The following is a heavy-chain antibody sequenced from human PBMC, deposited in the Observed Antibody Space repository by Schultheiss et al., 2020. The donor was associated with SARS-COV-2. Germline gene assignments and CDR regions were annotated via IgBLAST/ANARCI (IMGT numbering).Heavy chain of an antibody. V-gene: IGHV3-48*04. Sequence: GGSLRLSCEASGFTFSSYNINWVRQAPGKGLEWVSYISSSGSTIYYADSVKGRFTISRDNAKNSLYLQMNSLRAEDTAVYYCATRIAARLDYWGQGTLVTVSS. CDR2: ISSSGSTI. CDR3: ATRIAARLDY. J-gene: IGHJ4*02. CDR1: GFTFSSYN. D-gene: IGHD6-6*01.